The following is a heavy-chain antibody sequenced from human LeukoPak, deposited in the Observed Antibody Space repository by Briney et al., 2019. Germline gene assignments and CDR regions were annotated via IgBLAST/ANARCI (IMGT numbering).Heavy chain of an antibody. CDR3: AKEDYSGSWYALDY. CDR1: GFTFDDYA. CDR2: ISGDGGSI. J-gene: IGHJ4*02. V-gene: IGHV3-43*02. Sequence: GGSLRLSCAASGFTFDDYAIYWVRQGPGKGLEWVSLISGDGGSIYYADSVKGRFTISRDNSKNSLYLQMNSLRTEDTALYYCAKEDYSGSWYALDYWGQGTLVTVSS. D-gene: IGHD6-13*01.